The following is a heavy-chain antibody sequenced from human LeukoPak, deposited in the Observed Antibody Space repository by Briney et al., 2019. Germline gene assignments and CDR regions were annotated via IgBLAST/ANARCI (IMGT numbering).Heavy chain of an antibody. CDR3: ARHLLSDCSSTSCYLWNNWFDP. CDR1: GGSISSYY. Sequence: SETLSLTCTVSGGSISSYYWSWIRQPPGKGLEWIGYIYYSGSTNYNPSLKSRVTISVDTSKNQFSLKLSSVTAADTAVYYCARHLLSDCSSTSCYLWNNWFDPWGQGTLVTVSS. V-gene: IGHV4-59*08. D-gene: IGHD2-2*01. J-gene: IGHJ5*02. CDR2: IYYSGST.